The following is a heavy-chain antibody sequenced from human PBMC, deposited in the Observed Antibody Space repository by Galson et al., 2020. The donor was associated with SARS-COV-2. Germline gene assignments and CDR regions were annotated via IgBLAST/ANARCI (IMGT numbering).Heavy chain of an antibody. CDR2: LYWNDDK. CDR3: AHRCSGWTLSFDY. V-gene: IGHV2-5*01. D-gene: IGHD6-19*01. Sequence: SGPPLVQPTQPLTLPYTFSGFSLTPSRVGVGWIRQPPGKALEWHALLYWNDDKRYSPSLKSRLTITKDTSKNQVVLTMTNMVPVDTATYYRAHRCSGWTLSFDYGGQGTLVTVSS. J-gene: IGHJ4*02. CDR1: GFSLTPSRVG.